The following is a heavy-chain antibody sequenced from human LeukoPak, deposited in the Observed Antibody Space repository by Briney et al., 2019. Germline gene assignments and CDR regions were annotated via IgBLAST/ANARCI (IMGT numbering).Heavy chain of an antibody. D-gene: IGHD6-19*01. J-gene: IGHJ4*02. V-gene: IGHV1-2*02. Sequence: GASVKVSCKASGYTFTGYYMHWLRQAPGQGLEWMGWINPNSGGTKYAQKFQGRDTMTRDTSIRAAYMELSRLRSDDTAVYYCARGHSSGWYEIHYWGQGTLVTVSS. CDR2: INPNSGGT. CDR3: ARGHSSGWYEIHY. CDR1: GYTFTGYY.